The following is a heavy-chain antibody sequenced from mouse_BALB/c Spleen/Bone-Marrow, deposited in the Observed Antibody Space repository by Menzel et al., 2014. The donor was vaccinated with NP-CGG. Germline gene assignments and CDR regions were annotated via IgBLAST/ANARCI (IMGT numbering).Heavy chain of an antibody. CDR2: INPSNGGT. D-gene: IGHD2-4*01. Sequence: VQLQESGAELVKPGASVKLSCKASGYTFTSYYMYWVKQRPGQGLEWIGEINPSNGGTNFNEKFKSKATLTVDKSSSTAYMQLSSLTSEDSAVYYCTRSTMITYFDYWGQVTTLTVSS. V-gene: IGHV1S81*02. J-gene: IGHJ2*01. CDR1: GYTFTSYY. CDR3: TRSTMITYFDY.